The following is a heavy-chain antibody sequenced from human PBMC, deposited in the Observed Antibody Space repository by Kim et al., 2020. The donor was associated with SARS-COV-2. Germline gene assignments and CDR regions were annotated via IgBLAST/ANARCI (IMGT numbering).Heavy chain of an antibody. CDR2: ICPSGAP. CDR1: GGSVSSDYC. J-gene: IGHJ4*02. CDR3: ARDTSGYTEFDY. Sequence: SETLSLTCAVAGGSVSSDYCWTWIRQPPGKGLEWIGEICPSGAPNYNPSLKSRVTMSVDTSRNEFSLNLRSVTDADTAVYFCARDTSGYTEFDYGGQGTLVTVSS. D-gene: IGHD5-12*01. V-gene: IGHV4-4*02.